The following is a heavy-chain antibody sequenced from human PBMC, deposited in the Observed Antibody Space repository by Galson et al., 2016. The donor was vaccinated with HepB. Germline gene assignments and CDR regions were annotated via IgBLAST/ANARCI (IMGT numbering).Heavy chain of an antibody. V-gene: IGHV3-30*03. Sequence: SLRLSCAASGFTFSSYGMHWVRQAPGKGLEWVAVISYDEGNKYYADSVKGRFTISRDIPKNTLYLHMNSLRAEDTAVYYCARDRRHSPTGEFVAMMYYYYGMDVWGQGTTVTVSS. CDR2: ISYDEGNK. CDR3: ARDRRHSPTGEFVAMMYYYYGMDV. CDR1: GFTFSSYG. D-gene: IGHD2-8*02. J-gene: IGHJ6*02.